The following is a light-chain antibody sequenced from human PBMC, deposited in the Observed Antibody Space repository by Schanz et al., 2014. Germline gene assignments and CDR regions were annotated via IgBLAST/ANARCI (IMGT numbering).Light chain of an antibody. J-gene: IGKJ2*01. Sequence: EIVLTQSPATLSVSPGDRATLSCRASQSVSSNLAWYQQRPGQAPRLLIYDASNRATGIPARFSGSGSGTDFTLTISSLEPEDFAVYYCQQRSNWPPATFGQGTKLEIK. CDR2: DAS. CDR1: QSVSSN. V-gene: IGKV3-11*01. CDR3: QQRSNWPPAT.